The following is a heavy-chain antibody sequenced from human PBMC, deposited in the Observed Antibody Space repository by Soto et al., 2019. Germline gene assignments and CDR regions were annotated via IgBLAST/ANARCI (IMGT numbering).Heavy chain of an antibody. CDR2: ISGSGGST. J-gene: IGHJ3*02. V-gene: IGHV3-23*01. D-gene: IGHD6-19*01. CDR3: AKDWYSSGCYVSAFAI. Sequence: EVQLLESGGGLVQPGGSLRLSCAASGFTFSSYAMSWVRQAPGKGLEWVSAISGSGGSTYYADSVKGRFTISRDNSKNTLYLQMNSLRAEDTAVYYCAKDWYSSGCYVSAFAIWGQGTMVTVS. CDR1: GFTFSSYA.